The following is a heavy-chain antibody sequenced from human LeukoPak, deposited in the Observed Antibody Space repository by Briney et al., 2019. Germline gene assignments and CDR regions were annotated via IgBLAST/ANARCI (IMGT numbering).Heavy chain of an antibody. D-gene: IGHD6-13*01. CDR1: GYSFTSYW. CDR2: IYPGDSDT. V-gene: IGHV5-51*01. Sequence: GESLKTSCKGSGYSFTSYWIGWVRQMPGKGLEWMGIIYPGDSDTRYSPSFQGQVTISADKSISTAYLQWSSLKASDTAMYYCARLAEAAAGTYPYYYGVDVWGQGTTVTVSS. CDR3: ARLAEAAAGTYPYYYGVDV. J-gene: IGHJ6*02.